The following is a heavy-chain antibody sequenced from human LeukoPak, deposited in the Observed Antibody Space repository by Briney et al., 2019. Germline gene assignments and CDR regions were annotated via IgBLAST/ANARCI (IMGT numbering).Heavy chain of an antibody. J-gene: IGHJ4*02. CDR3: ARKYCSGGSCYAFDY. V-gene: IGHV1-2*04. Sequence: ASVKVSCKASGYTFTDYYIHWVRQAPGQGLEWMGRINPNSGGTNSAQKFQGWVTMTRDTSISTAYTELSSLRSEDTAVYYCARKYCSGGSCYAFDYWGQGTLVTVSS. CDR2: INPNSGGT. D-gene: IGHD2-15*01. CDR1: GYTFTDYY.